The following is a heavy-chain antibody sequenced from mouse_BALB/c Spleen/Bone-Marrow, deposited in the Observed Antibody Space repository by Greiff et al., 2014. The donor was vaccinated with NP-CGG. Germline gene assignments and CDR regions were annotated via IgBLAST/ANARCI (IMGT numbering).Heavy chain of an antibody. V-gene: IGHV1-5*01. CDR2: IYPCNSDT. J-gene: IGHJ3*01. CDR3: THFGRTSFDY. CDR1: GYTFSNYW. Sequence: EVQLQQSGTVLARPGAAVKMSCKASGYTFSNYWMHWVKQRPGQGLEWIGTIYPCNSDTTYNQKFKGKAKLTAVTSTSTAYMDLISLTNADSAVYSRTHFGRTSFDYWGQGTLLTVSA. D-gene: IGHD1-1*01.